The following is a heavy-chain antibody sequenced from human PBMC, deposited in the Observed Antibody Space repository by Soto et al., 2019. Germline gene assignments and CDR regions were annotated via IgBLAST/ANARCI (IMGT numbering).Heavy chain of an antibody. J-gene: IGHJ6*03. CDR3: ARGGVTVTMVAIYYYYYYMDV. CDR1: GFTVSSNY. D-gene: IGHD4-4*01. Sequence: EVQLVESGGGLVQPGGSLRLSCAASGFTVSSNYMSWVRQAPGKGLEWVSVIYSGGSTYYADSVKGRFTISRHNSKNTLYLQMNSLRAEDTAVYYCARGGVTVTMVAIYYYYYYMDVWGKGTTVTVSS. CDR2: IYSGGST. V-gene: IGHV3-53*04.